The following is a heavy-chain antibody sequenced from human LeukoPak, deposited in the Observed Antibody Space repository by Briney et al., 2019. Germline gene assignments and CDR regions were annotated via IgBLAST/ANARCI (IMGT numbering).Heavy chain of an antibody. J-gene: IGHJ4*02. Sequence: SETLSLTCAVSGYSISIGYYWGWIRQPPGKGLEWIGSIYHSGSTYYNPSLKSRVTISVDTSKNQFSLKLSSVTAADTAVYYCATSDYGSGSHDYWGQGTLFTVSS. D-gene: IGHD3-10*01. V-gene: IGHV4-38-2*01. CDR1: GYSISIGYY. CDR3: ATSDYGSGSHDY. CDR2: IYHSGST.